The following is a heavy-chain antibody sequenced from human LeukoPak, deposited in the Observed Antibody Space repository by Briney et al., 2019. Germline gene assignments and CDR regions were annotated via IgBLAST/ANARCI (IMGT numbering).Heavy chain of an antibody. Sequence: SETLSLTCTVSGGSIRGYYWSWIRQPPGKGLEWIGSIYYSGSTYYNPSLKSRVTISVDTSKNQFSLKLSSVTAADTAVYYCARDGPDYVWGSYRQRVPFDYWGQGTLVTVSS. J-gene: IGHJ4*02. CDR2: IYYSGST. CDR1: GGSIRGYY. CDR3: ARDGPDYVWGSYRQRVPFDY. D-gene: IGHD3-16*02. V-gene: IGHV4-59*12.